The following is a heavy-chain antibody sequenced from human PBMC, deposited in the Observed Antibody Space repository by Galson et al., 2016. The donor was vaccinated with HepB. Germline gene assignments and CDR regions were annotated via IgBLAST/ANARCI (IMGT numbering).Heavy chain of an antibody. CDR3: AKDMTPGGMTRTYYYYGMDV. D-gene: IGHD4-17*01. J-gene: IGHJ6*02. V-gene: IGHV3-9*01. Sequence: SLRLSCAASGFTFVDYAMHWVRQAPGKGLEWVSGINWNSNSIGYADSVKGRFTISRDNAKNSLYLQMNSLRPEDTALYYCAKDMTPGGMTRTYYYYGMDVWGQGTTVTVSS. CDR2: INWNSNSI. CDR1: GFTFVDYA.